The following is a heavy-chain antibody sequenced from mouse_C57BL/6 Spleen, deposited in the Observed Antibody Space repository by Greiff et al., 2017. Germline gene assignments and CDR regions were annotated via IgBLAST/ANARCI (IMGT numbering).Heavy chain of an antibody. CDR1: GYTFTSYW. CDR2: IYPGSGST. CDR3: ARSDGYSLGDFDV. D-gene: IGHD2-3*01. Sequence: QVQLKESGAELVKPGASVKMSCKASGYTFTSYWITWVKQRPGQGLEWIGDIYPGSGSTNYNEKFKSKATLTVDTSSSTAYMQLSSLTSEDSAVYYCARSDGYSLGDFDVWGTGTTVTVSS. V-gene: IGHV1-55*01. J-gene: IGHJ1*03.